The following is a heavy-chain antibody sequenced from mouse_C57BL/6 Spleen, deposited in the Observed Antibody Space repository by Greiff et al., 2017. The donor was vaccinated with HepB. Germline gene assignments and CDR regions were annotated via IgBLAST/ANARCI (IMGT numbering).Heavy chain of an antibody. Sequence: QVQLQQPGAELVKPGASVKLSCKASGYTFTSYWMQWVKQRPGQGLEWIGEIDPSDSYTTYNQKFRGKATLTVDTSSSTAYMQRSSLTSEDSAFYYCARKALYDGYYEFAYWGQGTLVTVSA. D-gene: IGHD2-3*01. V-gene: IGHV1-50*01. J-gene: IGHJ3*01. CDR2: IDPSDSYT. CDR1: GYTFTSYW. CDR3: ARKALYDGYYEFAY.